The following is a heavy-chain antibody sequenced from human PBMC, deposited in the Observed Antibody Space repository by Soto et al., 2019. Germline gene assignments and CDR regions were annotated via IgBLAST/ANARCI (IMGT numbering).Heavy chain of an antibody. CDR2: IYPGDSDT. J-gene: IGHJ5*02. CDR3: ARLFGSGWSGFDP. Sequence: PGESLKISCKGSGHMFSTNWIGWVRQMPGKGLEWMGIIYPGDSDTRYSPSFEGQVTISADKSISTAYLQWSSLKASDTAIYHCARLFGSGWSGFDPWGQGTLVTVSS. V-gene: IGHV5-51*01. CDR1: GHMFSTNW. D-gene: IGHD6-19*01.